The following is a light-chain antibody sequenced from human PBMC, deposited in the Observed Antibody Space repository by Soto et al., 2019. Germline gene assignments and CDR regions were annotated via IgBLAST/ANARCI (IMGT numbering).Light chain of an antibody. Sequence: QSVLTQPPSVSGDPGQRVTISCTGSSSNIGAGYDVHWYQQLPGTAPKLLIYGNSNRPSGVPDRFSGSKSGTSASLAITGLQAEDEADYYCQSYDSSLSGSCVFGTGTKVTVL. J-gene: IGLJ1*01. CDR3: QSYDSSLSGSCV. CDR1: SSNIGAGYD. CDR2: GNS. V-gene: IGLV1-40*01.